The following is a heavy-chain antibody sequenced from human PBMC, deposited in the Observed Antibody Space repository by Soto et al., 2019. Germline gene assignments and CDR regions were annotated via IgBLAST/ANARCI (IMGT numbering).Heavy chain of an antibody. V-gene: IGHV3-21*01. CDR1: GFTFSSYS. CDR3: ARETRVVARDYYYYYGMDV. CDR2: ISSSSSYI. D-gene: IGHD3-3*01. Sequence: GGSLRLSCAASGFTFSSYSMNWVRQAPGKGLEWVSSISSSSSYIYYADSVKGRFTISRDNAKNSLYLQMNSLRAEDTAVYYCARETRVVARDYYYYYGMDVWGQGTTVTVSS. J-gene: IGHJ6*02.